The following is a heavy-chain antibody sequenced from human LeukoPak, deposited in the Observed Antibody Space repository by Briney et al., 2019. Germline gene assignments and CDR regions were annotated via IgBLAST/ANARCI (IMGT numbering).Heavy chain of an antibody. Sequence: GGSLRLSCTASGLIFCGDAWSWFRQAPGRGLEFVSFIRKKGYGETTDYAASVRGRFTISRDDAKSTAYLQMNSLEIEDTALYYCSRGLHDYGDSNYYFDQWGRGTQVTVSS. D-gene: IGHD4-17*01. V-gene: IGHV3-49*03. CDR1: GLIFCGDA. J-gene: IGHJ4*02. CDR3: SRGLHDYGDSNYYFDQ. CDR2: IRKKGYGETT.